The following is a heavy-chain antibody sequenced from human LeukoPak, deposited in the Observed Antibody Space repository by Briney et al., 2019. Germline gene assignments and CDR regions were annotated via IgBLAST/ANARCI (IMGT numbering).Heavy chain of an antibody. D-gene: IGHD3-22*01. V-gene: IGHV1-8*01. CDR3: ARGPTTDSRFDP. CDR1: GYTFTSYD. J-gene: IGHJ5*02. CDR2: MNPNSGNT. Sequence: ASVKVSCKASGYTFTSYDINWVRQATGQGLEWMGWMNPNSGNTGYAQKFQGRVTMTRNTSISTAYMELSSLRSEDTAVYCCARGPTTDSRFDPWGQGTLVTVSS.